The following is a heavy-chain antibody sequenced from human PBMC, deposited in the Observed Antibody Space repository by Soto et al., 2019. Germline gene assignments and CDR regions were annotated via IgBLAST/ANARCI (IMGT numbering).Heavy chain of an antibody. CDR3: AKDRDRTWSLDY. V-gene: IGHV3-30*18. CDR2: LSFDGRIE. Sequence: PGWSLRLSCAASGFTFSSYGMHWVRQAPGKGLEWVAFLSFDGRIEYYADSVKGRFKIFRDNPKNTLYLQMNTLRPDDTALYYCAKDRDRTWSLDYWGQG. J-gene: IGHJ4*02. D-gene: IGHD1-7*01. CDR1: GFTFSSYG.